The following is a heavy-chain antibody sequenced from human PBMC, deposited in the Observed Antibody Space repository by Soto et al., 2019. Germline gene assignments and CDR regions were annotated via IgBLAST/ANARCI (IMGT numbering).Heavy chain of an antibody. CDR2: INHSGST. CDR3: ARGRRTTVTIDY. D-gene: IGHD4-17*01. Sequence: QVQLQQWGAGLLKPSETLSLTCAVYGGSFSGYYWSWIRQPPGKGLEWIGEINHSGSTNYNPSLKIRVTISVDTSKNQFSLKLSSVTAADTAVYYCARGRRTTVTIDYWGQGTLVTVSS. V-gene: IGHV4-34*01. CDR1: GGSFSGYY. J-gene: IGHJ4*02.